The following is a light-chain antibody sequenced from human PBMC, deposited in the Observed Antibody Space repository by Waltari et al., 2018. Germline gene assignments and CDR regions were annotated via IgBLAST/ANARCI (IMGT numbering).Light chain of an antibody. CDR1: ALPKKY. CDR3: YSTDTSGHHEI. CDR2: EDV. J-gene: IGLJ2*01. Sequence: SYELTQAPAVSVLPGHTAKITCPGDALPKKYAYWYQQKSGQAPLLVTYEDVKRPAGIPERFSGSSSGTVATLTISGVQLEDEADYYCYSTDTSGHHEIFAGGTKLTVL. V-gene: IGLV3-10*01.